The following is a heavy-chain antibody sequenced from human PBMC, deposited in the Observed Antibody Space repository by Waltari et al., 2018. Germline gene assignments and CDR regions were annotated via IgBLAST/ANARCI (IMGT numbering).Heavy chain of an antibody. V-gene: IGHV4-34*01. CDR3: ARMEQWLPTRDYFDY. CDR2: INHSGST. Sequence: QVQLQQWGAGLLKPSETLSLTCAVYGGSFSGYYWSWIRQPPGKGLEWIGEINHSGSTNYNPSLKSRVTISVDTSKNQFSLKLSSVTAADTAVYYCARMEQWLPTRDYFDYWGQGTLVTVSS. J-gene: IGHJ4*02. CDR1: GGSFSGYY. D-gene: IGHD6-19*01.